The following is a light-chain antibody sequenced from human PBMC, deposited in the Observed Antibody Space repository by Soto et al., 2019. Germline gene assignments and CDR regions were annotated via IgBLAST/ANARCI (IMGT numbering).Light chain of an antibody. Sequence: EMVLTQSPGTLSLSPGERATLSCRASQSVSSSYLAWYQQKPGQAPRLPIYGASSRATGIPDRFSGSGSGTDCTLTISRLEPEDFAVYYCQQYGSSPPRYTFGQVTKLEIK. V-gene: IGKV3-20*01. CDR2: GAS. CDR1: QSVSSSY. CDR3: QQYGSSPPRYT. J-gene: IGKJ2*01.